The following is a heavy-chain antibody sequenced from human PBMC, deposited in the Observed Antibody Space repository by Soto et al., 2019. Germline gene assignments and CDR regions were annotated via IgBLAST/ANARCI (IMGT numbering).Heavy chain of an antibody. Sequence: SETLSLTCTVSGASISGYYWSWIRKSAGKGLEWIGRIYATGTTDYNPSLKSRVMMSVDTSKKQFSLKLRSVTAADTAVYYCVRDGTKTLRDWFDPGGQGISVTVSS. V-gene: IGHV4-4*07. CDR2: IYATGTT. CDR3: VRDGTKTLRDWFDP. CDR1: GASISGYY. D-gene: IGHD1-1*01. J-gene: IGHJ5*02.